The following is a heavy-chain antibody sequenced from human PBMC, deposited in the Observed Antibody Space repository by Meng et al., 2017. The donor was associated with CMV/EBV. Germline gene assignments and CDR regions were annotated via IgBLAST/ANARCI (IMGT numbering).Heavy chain of an antibody. CDR1: GYTFTGYY. CDR3: ASTDAVGEDYYYGMDV. V-gene: IGHV1-2*02. CDR2: INPNSGGT. J-gene: IGHJ6*02. D-gene: IGHD3-16*01. Sequence: ASVKVSCKASGYTFTGYYMHWVRQAPGQGLEWMGWINPNSGGTNYAQKFQGRVTMTRDTSISTAYMELSRLRSDDTAVYYCASTDAVGEDYYYGMDVWGQGTTVTVSS.